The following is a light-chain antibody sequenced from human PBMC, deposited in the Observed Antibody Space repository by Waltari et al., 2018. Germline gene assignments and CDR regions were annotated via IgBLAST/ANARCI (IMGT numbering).Light chain of an antibody. Sequence: QSALTHPASVSGAPGQSVTISRTGPTRDVGTYNLVSWYQQHPGKAPNPMIYGVTNRPSGVSNRFSGSKSGNTASLTISGLQAEDEADYYCCSYAEAINWMFGGGTKVTVL. CDR1: TRDVGTYNL. V-gene: IGLV2-23*02. J-gene: IGLJ6*01. CDR3: CSYAEAINWM. CDR2: GVT.